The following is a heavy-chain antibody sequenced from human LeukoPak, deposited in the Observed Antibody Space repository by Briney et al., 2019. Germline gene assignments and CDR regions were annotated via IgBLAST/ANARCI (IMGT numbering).Heavy chain of an antibody. Sequence: PGGSLRLSCAASGFTVSSNYMSWVRQAPGKGLEWVSVIYSGGSTYYADSVKGRFTISRDSSKNTLYLQMNSLRAEDTAVYYCARGLYGGNSYYFDYWGQGTLVTVSS. V-gene: IGHV3-53*01. J-gene: IGHJ4*02. D-gene: IGHD4-23*01. CDR1: GFTVSSNY. CDR2: IYSGGST. CDR3: ARGLYGGNSYYFDY.